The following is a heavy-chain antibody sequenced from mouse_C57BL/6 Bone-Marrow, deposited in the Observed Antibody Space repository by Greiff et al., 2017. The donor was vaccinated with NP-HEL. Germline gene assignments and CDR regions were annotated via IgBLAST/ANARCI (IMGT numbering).Heavy chain of an antibody. CDR3: ARDSLRDY. J-gene: IGHJ2*01. CDR2: INPNNGGT. D-gene: IGHD3-2*01. V-gene: IGHV1-26*01. Sequence: EVQLQQSGPELVKPGASVKISCKASGYTFTDYYMNWVKQSHGKSLEWIGDINPNNGGTSYNQKFKGKATLTVDKSSSTAYMELRSLTSEDSAVYYCARDSLRDYWGQGTTLTVSS. CDR1: GYTFTDYY.